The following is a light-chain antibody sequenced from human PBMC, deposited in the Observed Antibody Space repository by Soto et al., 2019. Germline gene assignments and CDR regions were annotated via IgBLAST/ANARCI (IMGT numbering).Light chain of an antibody. V-gene: IGKV1-5*03. J-gene: IGKJ1*01. CDR2: AAS. Sequence: DIQMTQSPSTLSASVGDRVTITCRASQSTSTWLAWYQQRPGKTPKLLISAASKLESGVPSRFSGSGSGTEFTLTISSLQPDDFATYYCQQYNTYPYAFGQGTKVEIK. CDR3: QQYNTYPYA. CDR1: QSTSTW.